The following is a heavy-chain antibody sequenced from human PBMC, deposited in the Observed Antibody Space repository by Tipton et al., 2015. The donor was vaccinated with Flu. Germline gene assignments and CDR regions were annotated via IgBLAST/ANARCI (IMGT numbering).Heavy chain of an antibody. D-gene: IGHD4-23*01. Sequence: TLSLTCAVYGGSFSGYYWSWIRQPPGKGLEWIGEINHSGSINYNPSLKSRVTISVDTSKNQFSLKLSSVTAADTAVYYCAGHGVRYGGNSGPFDYWGQGTLVTVSS. V-gene: IGHV4-34*01. CDR3: AGHGVRYGGNSGPFDY. J-gene: IGHJ4*02. CDR1: GGSFSGYY. CDR2: INHSGSI.